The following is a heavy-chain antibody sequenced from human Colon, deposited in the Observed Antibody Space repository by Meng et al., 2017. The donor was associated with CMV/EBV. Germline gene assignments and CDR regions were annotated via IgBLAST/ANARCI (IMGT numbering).Heavy chain of an antibody. D-gene: IGHD3-16*01. V-gene: IGHV3-74*01. Sequence: VCRVESGGGLVQPGGSLRLSCAASGFTFSNYDMHWVRQGPGKALVWVSRIQNDGSSTTYAESVKGRFTISRDNAKNTLYLQMNSLRAEDTAVYYCTRDFWGSLEYWGQGALVTVSS. CDR2: IQNDGSST. CDR3: TRDFWGSLEY. J-gene: IGHJ4*02. CDR1: GFTFSNYD.